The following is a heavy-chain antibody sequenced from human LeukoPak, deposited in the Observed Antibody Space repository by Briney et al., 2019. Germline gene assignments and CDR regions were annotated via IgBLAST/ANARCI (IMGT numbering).Heavy chain of an antibody. D-gene: IGHD1-26*01. J-gene: IGHJ4*02. CDR3: ARGQVGATYDY. CDR2: IWFDGSNE. Sequence: GRSLRLSCAASGFTFSTYAMHWVRQAPGKGLEWVALIWFDGSNEYYADSVKGRFTISRDNSKNTLYLQMNSLRAEDTAVYYCARGQVGATYDYWGQGTLVTVSS. CDR1: GFTFSTYA. V-gene: IGHV3-30*19.